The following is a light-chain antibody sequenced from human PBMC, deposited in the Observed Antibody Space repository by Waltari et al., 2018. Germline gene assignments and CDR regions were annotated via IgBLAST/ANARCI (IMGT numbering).Light chain of an antibody. J-gene: IGLJ2*01. Sequence: QSVLPQTPSASAAPRQRVTISCSGSRSHLGNNAVTWYQQVPGKAPKLLVFADDLLPSGVSDRFSGSKSGTSASLAISGLRSEDEGVYFCAAWDDSLKGVLFGGGTKLTVL. CDR2: ADD. CDR3: AAWDDSLKGVL. V-gene: IGLV1-36*01. CDR1: RSHLGNNA.